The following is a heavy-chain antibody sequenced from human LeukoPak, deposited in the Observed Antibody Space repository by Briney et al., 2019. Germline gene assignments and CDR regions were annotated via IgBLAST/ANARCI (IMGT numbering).Heavy chain of an antibody. CDR2: ITDSGAGT. Sequence: GGSLRLSCAASGFTFSSYGMSWVCQAPGKRLGYVSSITDSGAGTYYADSVKGRFTISRDNSKNTLYLQMNSVGAEDTAVYYCARIASSTWKNFDYWGQGTLVTVSS. CDR3: ARIASSTWKNFDY. CDR1: GFTFSSYG. D-gene: IGHD6-13*01. V-gene: IGHV3-23*01. J-gene: IGHJ4*02.